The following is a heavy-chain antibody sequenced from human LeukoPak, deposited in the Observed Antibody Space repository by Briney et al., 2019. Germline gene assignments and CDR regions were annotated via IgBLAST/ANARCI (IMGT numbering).Heavy chain of an antibody. J-gene: IGHJ4*02. D-gene: IGHD6-19*01. CDR2: ISGSGGNT. CDR1: GFTFSNYA. CDR3: AKDRQSSGWNCDH. V-gene: IGHV3-23*01. Sequence: GGSLRLSRAASGFTFSNYAMSWVRQAPGKGLEWVSSISGSGGNTYYADSVKGRFTISRDNSKNTLFLQMNSLRAEDTAVYYCAKDRQSSGWNCDHWGQGTLVTVSS.